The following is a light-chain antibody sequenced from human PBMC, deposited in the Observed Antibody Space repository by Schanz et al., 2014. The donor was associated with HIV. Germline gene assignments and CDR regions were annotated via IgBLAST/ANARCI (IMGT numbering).Light chain of an antibody. J-gene: IGLJ3*02. CDR1: SSDVGGYNY. V-gene: IGLV2-14*01. CDR2: EVA. CDR3: SSYTSSSTWV. Sequence: QSALTQPASVSGSPGQSITISCTGTSSDVGGYNYASWYQHHPGKAPKLMIYEVAKRPSGVPDRFSGSKSGNTASLTISGLQAEDEADYYCSSYTSSSTWVFGGGTKVDRP.